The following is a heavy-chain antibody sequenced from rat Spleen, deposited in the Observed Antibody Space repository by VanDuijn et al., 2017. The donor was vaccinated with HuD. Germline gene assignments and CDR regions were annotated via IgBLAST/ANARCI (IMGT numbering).Heavy chain of an antibody. V-gene: IGHV2-72*01. J-gene: IGHJ2*01. CDR2: IWPSGST. CDR3: ARHPWGGAPYY. CDR1: GFSLTTNG. Sequence: QVQLKESGPGLMQSSETLSLSCTVSGFSLTTNGVGWLRQPLGRGLMWMVTIWPSGSTNNNLAVQSRLSISRDTPKSQVFLKMDSLQPEDTGTYYCARHPWGGAPYYWGQGVMVTVSS. D-gene: IGHD5-1*01.